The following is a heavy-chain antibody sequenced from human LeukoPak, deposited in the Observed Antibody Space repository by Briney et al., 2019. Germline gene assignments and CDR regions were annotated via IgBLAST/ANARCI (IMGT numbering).Heavy chain of an antibody. J-gene: IGHJ5*02. CDR1: GGSFSGYY. CDR3: ARLVDTAMGNWFDP. CDR2: INHSGST. Sequence: SETLSLTCAVYGGSFSGYYWSWIGQPPGKGLEWIGEINHSGSTNYNPSLKSRVTISVDTSKNQFSLKLSSVTAADTAVYYCARLVDTAMGNWFDPWGQGTLVTVSS. V-gene: IGHV4-34*01. D-gene: IGHD5-18*01.